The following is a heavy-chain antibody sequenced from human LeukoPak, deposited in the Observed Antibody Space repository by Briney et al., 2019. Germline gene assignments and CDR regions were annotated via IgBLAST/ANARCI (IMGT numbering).Heavy chain of an antibody. CDR3: ARGRRTLIVGATRNAFDV. D-gene: IGHD1-26*01. V-gene: IGHV3-30*02. CDR2: IRYNGNNQ. Sequence: PGGSLRLSCAASGFTFNNYGMHWVRQAPGKGLEWVAFIRYNGNNQYYADSVKGRFTISRDNSKNTLYLQMNSLRPEDTAVYYCARGRRTLIVGATRNAFDVWGQGTIVTVSS. J-gene: IGHJ3*01. CDR1: GFTFNNYG.